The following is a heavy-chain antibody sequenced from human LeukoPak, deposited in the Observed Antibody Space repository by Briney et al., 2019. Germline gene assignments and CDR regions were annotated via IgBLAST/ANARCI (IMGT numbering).Heavy chain of an antibody. CDR2: INPNSGGT. CDR3: ARDLKPNGDYFYYYYMDV. CDR1: GYTFTGYY. Sequence: GESLKISCKGSGYTFTGYYVHGVRQAPGQGLEWMGWINPNSGGTNYAQKFQGRVTMTRDTSISTAYMELSRPRSDDTAVYYCARDLKPNGDYFYYYYMDVWGKGTTVTVSS. D-gene: IGHD4-17*01. V-gene: IGHV1-2*02. J-gene: IGHJ6*03.